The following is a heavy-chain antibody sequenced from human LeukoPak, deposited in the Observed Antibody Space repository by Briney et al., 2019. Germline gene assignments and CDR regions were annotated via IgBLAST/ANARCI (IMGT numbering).Heavy chain of an antibody. CDR3: ARGSSSFWFDP. J-gene: IGHJ5*02. V-gene: IGHV3-21*01. CDR2: ISSSSSYI. CDR1: GFTFSSYS. D-gene: IGHD6-6*01. Sequence: GGSLRLSCAASGFTFSSYSMNWVRQAPGKGLEWVSSISSSSSYIYYADSLKRRFNISRDNAKNSLYLQMNSLRAEDTAVYYCARGSSSFWFDPWGQGTLVTVSS.